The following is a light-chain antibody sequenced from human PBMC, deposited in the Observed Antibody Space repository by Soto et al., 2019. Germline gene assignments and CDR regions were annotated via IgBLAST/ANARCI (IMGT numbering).Light chain of an antibody. CDR2: GAS. CDR1: QSVSSNY. V-gene: IGKV3-20*01. J-gene: IGKJ2*01. Sequence: EIVLTQSPGTLSLSPGERATLSCRASQSVSSNYLAWYQQKPGQAPRLLIFGASSRATGIPDRFSGSGSGTDFTLTISRLEPEDFAVYYCQQYGSSPPYTFVQGTKLEIK. CDR3: QQYGSSPPYT.